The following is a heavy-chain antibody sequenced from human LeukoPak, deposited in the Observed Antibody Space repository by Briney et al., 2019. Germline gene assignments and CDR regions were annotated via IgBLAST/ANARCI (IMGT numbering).Heavy chain of an antibody. V-gene: IGHV4-34*01. J-gene: IGHJ4*02. Sequence: PSETLSLTCAVYGGSFSGYYWSWIRQPPGKGLEWIGEINHSGSTNYNPSLKSRVTMSVDTSKNQFSLKLSSVTAADTAVYYCARGYSSSWHLDYWGQGTLVTVSS. CDR2: INHSGST. CDR3: ARGYSSSWHLDY. D-gene: IGHD6-13*01. CDR1: GGSFSGYY.